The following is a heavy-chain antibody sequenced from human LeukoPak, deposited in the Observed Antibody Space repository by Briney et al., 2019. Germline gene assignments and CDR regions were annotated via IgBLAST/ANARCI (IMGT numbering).Heavy chain of an antibody. J-gene: IGHJ4*02. CDR3: ARLHLGAPYYFDY. V-gene: IGHV4-59*01. CDR1: GGSISSYY. CDR2: IYYSGST. D-gene: IGHD1-26*01. Sequence: SETLSLTCTVSGGSISSYYWSWIRQPPGKGLEWIGYIYYSGSTNYNPSLKSRVTISVDTSKNQFSLKLSSVTAADTAVYYCARLHLGAPYYFDYWGQGTLVTVSS.